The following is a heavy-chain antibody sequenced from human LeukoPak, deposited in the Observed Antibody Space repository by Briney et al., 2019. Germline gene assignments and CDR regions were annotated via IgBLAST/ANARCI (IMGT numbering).Heavy chain of an antibody. CDR2: IWYDGSNK. Sequence: GRSLRLSWAASGFTFSSYGMHWVRQAPGKGLEWVAVIWYDGSNKYYADSVKGRFTISRDNSKNTLYLQMNSLRAEDTAVYYCARDPYDSSGRRGYYYYGMDVWGQGTTVTVSS. CDR1: GFTFSSYG. CDR3: ARDPYDSSGRRGYYYYGMDV. J-gene: IGHJ6*02. D-gene: IGHD3-22*01. V-gene: IGHV3-33*01.